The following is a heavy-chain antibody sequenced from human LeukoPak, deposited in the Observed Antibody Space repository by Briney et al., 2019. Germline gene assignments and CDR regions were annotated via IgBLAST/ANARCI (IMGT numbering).Heavy chain of an antibody. CDR3: AKARHQWLVGGFDY. CDR1: GFTFSSYA. D-gene: IGHD6-19*01. V-gene: IGHV3-23*01. CDR2: ISGSGGST. Sequence: GGSLRLSCAASGFTFSSYAMSWVRQAPGKGLEWVSAISGSGGSTYYADSVKGRFPISRDNSKNTLYLQMNSLRAEDTAVYYCAKARHQWLVGGFDYWGQGTLVTVSS. J-gene: IGHJ4*02.